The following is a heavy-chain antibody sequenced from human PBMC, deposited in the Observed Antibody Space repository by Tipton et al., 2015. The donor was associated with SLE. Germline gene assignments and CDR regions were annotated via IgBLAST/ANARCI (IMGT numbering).Heavy chain of an antibody. CDR1: EYSLITHY. Sequence: QLVQSGAEVKKPGASVKVSCKASEYSLITHYLHWVRQAPGQGLEWMGIINPSGGSTSYAQKFQGRVTMTRDTSTSTVYMELSSLRSEDTAVYYCARDLNWEYYFDYWGQGTLVTVSS. V-gene: IGHV1-46*01. D-gene: IGHD7-27*01. CDR2: INPSGGST. CDR3: ARDLNWEYYFDY. J-gene: IGHJ4*02.